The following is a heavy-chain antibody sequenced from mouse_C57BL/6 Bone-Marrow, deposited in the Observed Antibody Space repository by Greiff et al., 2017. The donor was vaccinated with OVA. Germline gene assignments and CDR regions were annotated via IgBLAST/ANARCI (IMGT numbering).Heavy chain of an antibody. CDR1: GFTFSDAW. Sequence: EVKVEESGGGLVQPGGSMKLSCAASGFTFSDAWMDWVRQSPEKGLEWVAEIRNKANNHATYYAESVKGRFTISRDDSTSSVYLQMNSLRAEETGVYYCTGYDGYPHWYFDVWGTGTTVTVSS. V-gene: IGHV6-6*01. CDR3: TGYDGYPHWYFDV. J-gene: IGHJ1*03. CDR2: IRNKANNHAT. D-gene: IGHD2-3*01.